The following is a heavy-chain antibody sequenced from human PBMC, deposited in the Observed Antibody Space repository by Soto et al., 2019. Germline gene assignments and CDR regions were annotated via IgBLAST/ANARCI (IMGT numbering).Heavy chain of an antibody. CDR2: INPNSGGT. Sequence: ASVKVSCKASGYTFTGYYMHWVRQAPGQGLEWMGWINPNSGGTNYAQKFQGRVTMTRDTSISTAYMELSRLRSDDTAVYYCARGETYYYDSRSPFDISGQGTMVTV. CDR1: GYTFTGYY. CDR3: ARGETYYYDSRSPFDI. V-gene: IGHV1-2*02. J-gene: IGHJ3*02. D-gene: IGHD3-22*01.